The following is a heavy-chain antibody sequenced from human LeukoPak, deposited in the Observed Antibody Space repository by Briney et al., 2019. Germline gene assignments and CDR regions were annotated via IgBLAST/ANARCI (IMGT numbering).Heavy chain of an antibody. J-gene: IGHJ4*02. D-gene: IGHD3-16*02. CDR3: ARGSDYDYIWGSYRHACFDY. V-gene: IGHV4-39*07. Sequence: IPSETLSLTCTVSGGSISSSSYYWGWIRQPPGKGLEWIGEINHSGSTNYNPSLKSRVTISVDTSKNQFSLKLSSVTAADTAVYYCARGSDYDYIWGSYRHACFDYWGQGTLVTVSS. CDR2: INHSGST. CDR1: GGSISSSSYY.